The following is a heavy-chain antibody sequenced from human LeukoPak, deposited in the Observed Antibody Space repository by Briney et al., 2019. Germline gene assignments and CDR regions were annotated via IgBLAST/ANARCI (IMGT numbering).Heavy chain of an antibody. CDR1: RFAFSQAW. J-gene: IGHJ5*02. D-gene: IGHD1-26*01. V-gene: IGHV3-15*01. CDR2: IKSESDGGTT. CDR3: TTSGWFDH. Sequence: GGSLRLSCAASRFAFSQAWMSWVRQAPGKGLEWVGRIKSESDGGTTDYAAPVKGRFTISRDDSKNTLFLQMNSLQTEDTAVYYCTTSGWFDHWGQGTLVTVSS.